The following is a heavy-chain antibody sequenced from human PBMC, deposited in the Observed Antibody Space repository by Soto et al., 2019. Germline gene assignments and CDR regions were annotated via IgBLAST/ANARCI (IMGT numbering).Heavy chain of an antibody. V-gene: IGHV3-33*01. J-gene: IGHJ4*02. CDR3: ARGRGSGRFYQLDY. Sequence: QVQLVESGGGVVQPGRSLRLSCAASGFTFSNHGMHWVRQAPGKGLEWVARIYYDGSSEFYADYVKGRFTISRDSSKNTLYLQMNSLRAEDTAVYYCARGRGSGRFYQLDYWGQGTLVTVSP. CDR1: GFTFSNHG. D-gene: IGHD1-26*01. CDR2: IYYDGSSE.